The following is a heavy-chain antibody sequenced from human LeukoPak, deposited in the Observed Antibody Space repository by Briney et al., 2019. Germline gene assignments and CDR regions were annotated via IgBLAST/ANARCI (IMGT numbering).Heavy chain of an antibody. V-gene: IGHV3-21*04. Sequence: GGSLRLSCAASGFTFSSYSMNWVRQAPGKGLEWVSSISSSSSYIYYADSVKGRFTISRDNAKNSLYLQMDSLRAEDTAVYFCARGLGSGTYTDYYMDVWGKGTTVTVSS. J-gene: IGHJ6*03. CDR2: ISSSSSYI. D-gene: IGHD3-10*01. CDR1: GFTFSSYS. CDR3: ARGLGSGTYTDYYMDV.